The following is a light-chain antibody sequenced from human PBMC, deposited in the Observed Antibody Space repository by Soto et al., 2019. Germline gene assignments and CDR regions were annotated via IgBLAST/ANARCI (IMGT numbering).Light chain of an antibody. CDR3: QQRSDWPPLT. CDR1: QSINSF. CDR2: DAS. Sequence: EIVLTQSPATLSLSPGDTATLSCRASQSINSFLAWYQQKPGQAPRLLIYDASNRATGIPARFRGSGSGTDFTLTISSLEPEDIAVYYCQQRSDWPPLTFGGGTKVEIK. V-gene: IGKV3-11*01. J-gene: IGKJ4*01.